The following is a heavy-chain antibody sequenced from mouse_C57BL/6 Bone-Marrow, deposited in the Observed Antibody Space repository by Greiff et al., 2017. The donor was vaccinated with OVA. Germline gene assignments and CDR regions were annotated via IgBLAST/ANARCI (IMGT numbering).Heavy chain of an antibody. V-gene: IGHV1-5*01. J-gene: IGHJ4*01. CDR1: GYTFTSYW. CDR3: TGVKDAMDY. Sequence: EVQLQQSGTVLARPGASVKMSCKTSGYTFTSYWMHWVKQRPGQGLEWIGAIYPGNSDTSYNQKFKGKANLTAVTSASTAYMELSSLTNEDSAVYYCTGVKDAMDYWGQGTSVTVSS. CDR2: IYPGNSDT.